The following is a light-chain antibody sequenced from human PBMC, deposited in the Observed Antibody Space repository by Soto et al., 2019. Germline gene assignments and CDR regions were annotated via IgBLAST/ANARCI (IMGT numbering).Light chain of an antibody. J-gene: IGKJ1*01. CDR2: GAS. V-gene: IGKV1-5*03. CDR1: ESISTW. Sequence: DSQMTQSRSSLSASVGDRVTMTFRASESISTWLAWYQQKPGKAPKLLIYGASSLESGVPPRFSGDGSETDFTLTISSLQRDDFGTYYCQQYSRLWAFGQGTKVDI. CDR3: QQYSRLWA.